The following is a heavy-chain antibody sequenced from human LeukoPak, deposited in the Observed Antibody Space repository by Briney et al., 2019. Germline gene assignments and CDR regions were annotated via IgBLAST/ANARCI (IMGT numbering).Heavy chain of an antibody. CDR1: GGSISSGNYY. V-gene: IGHV4-30-4*01. CDR3: ARDNPGSSGCFDY. CDR2: IHHSGST. J-gene: IGHJ4*02. D-gene: IGHD3-22*01. Sequence: KPSETLSLTCTVSGGSISSGNYYWSWIRQHPGKGLEWIGYIHHSGSTYYNPSLKSRVIISVDTFKNQFSLKLNSVTAADTAVYYCARDNPGSSGCFDYWGQGTLVTVSS.